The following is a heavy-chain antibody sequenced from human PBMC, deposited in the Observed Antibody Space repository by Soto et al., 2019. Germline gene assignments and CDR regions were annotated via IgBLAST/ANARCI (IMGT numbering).Heavy chain of an antibody. CDR3: ARVLAAPGSIPRYYFDY. Sequence: PSETLSLTCTVSGGSISSYYWSWIRQPPGKGLEWIGYIYYSGSTNYNPSFTSRVTISVDTSKNQFSLKLTSVTAADTAVYYCARVLAAPGSIPRYYFDYWGQGTLVTVSS. CDR1: GGSISSYY. J-gene: IGHJ4*02. V-gene: IGHV4-59*12. CDR2: IYYSGST. D-gene: IGHD6-13*01.